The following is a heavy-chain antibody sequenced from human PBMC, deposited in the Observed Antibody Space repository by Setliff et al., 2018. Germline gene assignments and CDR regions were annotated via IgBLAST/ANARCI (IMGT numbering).Heavy chain of an antibody. V-gene: IGHV4-59*10. Sequence: KTSETLSLTCAVYGDSFSDYYWSWIRQPAGKGLQWIGRVYPTGSTNYDPDLRSRVTMSVDTSKNQFSLMLTSVTAADTAMYYCARYNSAAGSFDPWGQGTLVTVSS. CDR1: GDSFSDYY. CDR2: VYPTGST. J-gene: IGHJ5*02. CDR3: ARYNSAAGSFDP. D-gene: IGHD2-21*01.